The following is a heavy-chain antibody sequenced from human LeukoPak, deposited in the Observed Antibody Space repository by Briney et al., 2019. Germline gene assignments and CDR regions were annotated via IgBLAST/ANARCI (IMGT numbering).Heavy chain of an antibody. CDR1: GFTFSSYS. D-gene: IGHD6-13*01. CDR2: IKQDGSEK. V-gene: IGHV3-7*01. CDR3: ARARAQQLVRDYYYYYMDV. Sequence: PGGSLRLSCAASGFTFSSYSMNWVRQAPGKGLEWVANIKQDGSEKYYVDSVKGRFTISRDNAKNSLYLQMNSLRAEDTAVYYCARARAQQLVRDYYYYYMDVWGKGTTVTVSS. J-gene: IGHJ6*03.